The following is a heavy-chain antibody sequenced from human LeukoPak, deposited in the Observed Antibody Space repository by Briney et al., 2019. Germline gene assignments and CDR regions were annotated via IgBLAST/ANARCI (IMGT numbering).Heavy chain of an antibody. CDR2: ISYDGSNK. CDR1: GFTFSSYG. D-gene: IGHD6-19*01. Sequence: GRSLRLSCAASGFTFSSYGMHWVRQAPGKGLEWVAVISYDGSNKYYADSVKGRFTISRDNSKNTLYLQMNSLRAEDTAVYYCAKGLSVAVAGPYYGMDVWGQGTTVTVSS. CDR3: AKGLSVAVAGPYYGMDV. V-gene: IGHV3-30*18. J-gene: IGHJ6*02.